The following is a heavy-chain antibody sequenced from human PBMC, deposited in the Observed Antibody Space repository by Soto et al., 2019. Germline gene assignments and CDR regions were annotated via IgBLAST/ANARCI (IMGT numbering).Heavy chain of an antibody. J-gene: IGHJ4*02. D-gene: IGHD6-19*01. CDR2: IIPIFGTA. Sequence: SSVKVSCNASGGTFSSYAISWVRQAPGQGLEWMGGIIPIFGTANYAQKFQGRVTITADESTSTAYMELSSLRSEDTAVYYCARDPADIAVAGTSSDYWGQGTLVTV. CDR1: GGTFSSYA. V-gene: IGHV1-69*13. CDR3: ARDPADIAVAGTSSDY.